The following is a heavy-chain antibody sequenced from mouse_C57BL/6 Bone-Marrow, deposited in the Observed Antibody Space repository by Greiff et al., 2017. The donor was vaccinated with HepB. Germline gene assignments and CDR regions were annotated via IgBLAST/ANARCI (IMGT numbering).Heavy chain of an antibody. CDR2: IYPGDGDT. V-gene: IGHV1-82*01. CDR3: ARGRLPFYYAMDY. Sequence: QLQQSGPELVKPGASVKISCKASGYAFSSSWMNWVKQRPGKGLEWIGRIYPGDGDTNYNGKFKGKATLTADKSSSTAYMQLSSLTSEDSAVYFCARGRLPFYYAMDYWGQGTSVTVSS. CDR1: GYAFSSSW. J-gene: IGHJ4*01. D-gene: IGHD1-2*01.